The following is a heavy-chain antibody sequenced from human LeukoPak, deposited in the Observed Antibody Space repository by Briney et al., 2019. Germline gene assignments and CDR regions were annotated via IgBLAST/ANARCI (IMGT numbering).Heavy chain of an antibody. V-gene: IGHV3-53*01. J-gene: IGHJ3*02. Sequence: YYADSVKGRFTISRDNSKNTLYLQMNSLRAEDTAVYYCARAGLLWFGGNAFDIWGQGTMVTVSS. CDR3: ARAGLLWFGGNAFDI. D-gene: IGHD3-10*01.